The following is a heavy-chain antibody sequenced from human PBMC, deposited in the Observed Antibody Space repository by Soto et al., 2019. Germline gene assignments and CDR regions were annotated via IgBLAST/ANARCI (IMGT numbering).Heavy chain of an antibody. CDR2: IYYSGST. CDR3: ARVPSP. Sequence: SETLCLTCTVSGGSISGYDGSWIRQPPGKGLEWIGYIYYSGSTNYNPSLKSRVTISVDTSKNQFSLKLTSVTAADTAVYYCARVPSPWGQGTLVTVSS. CDR1: GGSISGYD. V-gene: IGHV4-59*12. J-gene: IGHJ5*02.